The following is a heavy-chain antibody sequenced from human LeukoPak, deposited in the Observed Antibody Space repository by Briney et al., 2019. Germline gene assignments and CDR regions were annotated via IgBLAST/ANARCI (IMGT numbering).Heavy chain of an antibody. J-gene: IGHJ6*02. V-gene: IGHV1-24*01. CDR1: GYTFTGYY. Sequence: GASVKVSCKASGYTFTGYYMHWVRQAPGKGLEWMGGFDPEDGETIYAQKFQGRVTMTEDTSTDTAYMELSSLRSEDTAVYYCATAKTGYYYYGMDVWGQGTTVTVSS. CDR2: FDPEDGET. CDR3: ATAKTGYYYYGMDV.